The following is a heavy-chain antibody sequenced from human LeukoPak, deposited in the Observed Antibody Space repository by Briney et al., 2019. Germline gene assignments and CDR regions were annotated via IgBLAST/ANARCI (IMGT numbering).Heavy chain of an antibody. V-gene: IGHV4-59*01. CDR2: IYYSGST. CDR1: GGSISSYY. Sequence: PSETLSLTCTVSGGSISSYYWSWIRQPPGKGLEWIGYIYYSGSTNYNPSLKSRVTISVDTSKNQFSLKLSSVTAADTAVYYCARLTGYSSGWYFHYYGMDVWGQGTTVTVSS. J-gene: IGHJ6*02. D-gene: IGHD6-19*01. CDR3: ARLTGYSSGWYFHYYGMDV.